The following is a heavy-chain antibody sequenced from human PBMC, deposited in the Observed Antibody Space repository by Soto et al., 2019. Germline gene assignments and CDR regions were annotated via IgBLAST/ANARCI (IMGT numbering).Heavy chain of an antibody. CDR1: GFTFSSYA. CDR3: TRDYCRNTSCPLSPNYHYYYGMDF. J-gene: IGHJ6*02. V-gene: IGHV3-30-3*01. Sequence: QVQLVESGGGVVQPGRSLRLSCAASGFTFSSYAMHWVRQAPGKGLAWVAVISYDGSNKYYADSVKGRFTISRDNSKNTLDLQMNSLRTEDTALYYYTRDYCRNTSCPLSPNYHYYYGMDFWGQGTTVTVSS. D-gene: IGHD2-2*01. CDR2: ISYDGSNK.